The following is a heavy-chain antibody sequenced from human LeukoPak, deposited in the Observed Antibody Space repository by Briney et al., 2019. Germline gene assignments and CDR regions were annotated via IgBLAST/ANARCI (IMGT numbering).Heavy chain of an antibody. CDR2: IYYSGST. D-gene: IGHD2-15*01. Sequence: SETLSLTCTVSGGSISSYYWSWIRQPPGKGLEWIGYIYYSGSTNYNPSLKSRVTISVDTSKNQFSLKLSSVTAADTAVYYCARPRGTYFDYWGQGTLVTVSS. J-gene: IGHJ4*02. CDR1: GGSISSYY. CDR3: ARPRGTYFDY. V-gene: IGHV4-59*12.